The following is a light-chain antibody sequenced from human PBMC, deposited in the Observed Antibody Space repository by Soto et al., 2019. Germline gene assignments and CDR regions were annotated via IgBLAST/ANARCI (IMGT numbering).Light chain of an antibody. CDR1: QSISTF. CDR2: GVS. Sequence: TQSPSPLSVAPGERADLHCRASQSISTFLAWYQQKPGQAPRLLIYGVSTRATGVPARFSGSGSGTDFTLTISSLEPEDFAVYYCQQRSNWPPFGQGTRLEIK. CDR3: QQRSNWPP. J-gene: IGKJ5*01. V-gene: IGKV3-11*01.